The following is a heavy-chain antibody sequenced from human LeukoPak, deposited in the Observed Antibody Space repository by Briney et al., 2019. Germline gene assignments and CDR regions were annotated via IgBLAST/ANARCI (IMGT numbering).Heavy chain of an antibody. CDR2: IYYSGST. D-gene: IGHD3-9*01. J-gene: IGHJ4*02. V-gene: IGHV4-61*01. Sequence: SETLSLTCTVSGGSVSSGSYYWSWIRQPPGKGLEWIGQIYYSGSTTYNPSLKSRVTISVDTSKNQFSLKLSSVIAADTAVYFCARESRVGNTGYYFDYWGQGTPVTVSS. CDR3: ARESRVGNTGYYFDY. CDR1: GGSVSSGSYY.